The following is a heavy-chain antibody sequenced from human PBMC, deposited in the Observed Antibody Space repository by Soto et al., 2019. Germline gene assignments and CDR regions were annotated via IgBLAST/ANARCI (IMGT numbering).Heavy chain of an antibody. D-gene: IGHD3-22*01. CDR2: ISYDGSKK. Sequence: GGSLRLSCAASGFTFSTYAMHWVRQAPGKGLEWVSLISYDGSKKYYADSVKGRFTISRDSSKNTLYLQMNSLRSEDTATYYCARDHHYDSSGYHPFGYYFDYWGQGT. CDR1: GFTFSTYA. V-gene: IGHV3-30-3*01. J-gene: IGHJ4*02. CDR3: ARDHHYDSSGYHPFGYYFDY.